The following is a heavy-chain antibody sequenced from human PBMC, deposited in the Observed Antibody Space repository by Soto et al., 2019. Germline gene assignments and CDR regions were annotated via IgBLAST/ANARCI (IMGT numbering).Heavy chain of an antibody. CDR3: ARDDAGYFDH. J-gene: IGHJ4*02. D-gene: IGHD2-2*01. CDR1: GYSFTSYG. CDR2: ISPYNGDT. Sequence: ASVKVSCKASGYSFTSYGFDWVRQAPGQGLEWMAWISPYNGDTNYAQEFQGRVTVTTDTSTSTVYMEVRSLRSDDTAIYYCARDDAGYFDHWGQGTLVTVSS. V-gene: IGHV1-18*01.